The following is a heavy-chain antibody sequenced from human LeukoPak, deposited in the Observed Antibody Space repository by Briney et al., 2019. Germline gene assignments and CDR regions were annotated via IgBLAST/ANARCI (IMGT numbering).Heavy chain of an antibody. Sequence: SETLSLTRAVAGSFVSAGYYWCWIRQSPGRGLERIGSISHRGTTYHTPSLTSRIIISLDTSKNQFSLSLTSVTAADTSTYYCTREQAGTIVDDWGQGTLVTVSS. CDR2: ISHRGTT. J-gene: IGHJ4*02. CDR3: TREQAGTIVDD. D-gene: IGHD1-1*01. V-gene: IGHV4-38-2*02. CDR1: GSFVSAGYY.